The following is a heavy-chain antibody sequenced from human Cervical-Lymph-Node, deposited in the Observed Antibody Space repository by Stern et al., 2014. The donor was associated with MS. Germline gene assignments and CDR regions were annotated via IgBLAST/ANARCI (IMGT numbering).Heavy chain of an antibody. Sequence: MSLVESGPTLVKPTQTLTLTCTFSGFSLSTSGVGVGWIRQPPGKALEWLAIIYWDGEQRYNPSLQNRLTITKDTSQNQVVIKMTNMDPVDTATYYCAHRRYISSWYDYNWFDPWGQGTLVTVSS. CDR3: AHRRYISSWYDYNWFDP. D-gene: IGHD6-13*01. V-gene: IGHV2-5*02. J-gene: IGHJ5*02. CDR2: IYWDGEQ. CDR1: GFSLSTSGVG.